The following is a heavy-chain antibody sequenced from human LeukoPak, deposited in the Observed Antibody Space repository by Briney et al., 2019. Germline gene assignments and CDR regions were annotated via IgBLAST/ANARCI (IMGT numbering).Heavy chain of an antibody. CDR2: INHSGST. Sequence: PSQTLSLTCTVSGGSISSGGYYWSWLRQPPGKGLEWIGEINHSGSTNYNPSLKSRVTISVDTSKNQFSLKLSSVTAADTAVYYCARGRTNWLFRTDDFDYWGQGTLVTVSS. CDR1: GGSISSGGYY. J-gene: IGHJ4*02. CDR3: ARGRTNWLFRTDDFDY. V-gene: IGHV4-30-2*01. D-gene: IGHD3-22*01.